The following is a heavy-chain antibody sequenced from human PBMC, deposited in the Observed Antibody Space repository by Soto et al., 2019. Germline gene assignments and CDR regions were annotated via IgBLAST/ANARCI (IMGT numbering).Heavy chain of an antibody. CDR2: MYWDDDK. CDR1: GVSLNTTEVA. Sequence: QITLKESGPSLVNPTQSLTLTCSFSGVSLNTTEVAVGWIRQPPGTALEWLALMYWDDDKRYSRSLKSSLSITQDIAKKRVVLTIPNMRPEDTATYFGAHGGPIEAGAFDYGGQGILVTVSS. V-gene: IGHV2-5*02. J-gene: IGHJ4*02. CDR3: AHGGPIEAGAFDY.